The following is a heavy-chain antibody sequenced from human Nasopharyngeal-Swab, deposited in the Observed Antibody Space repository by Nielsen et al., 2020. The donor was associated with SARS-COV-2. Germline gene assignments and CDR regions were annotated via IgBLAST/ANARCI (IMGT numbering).Heavy chain of an antibody. D-gene: IGHD2-2*01. CDR1: GGTFSSYA. V-gene: IGHV1-69*13. CDR3: AREGRYCSSTRCYLVGGSAFDI. CDR2: IIPIFGTA. Sequence: SVKVSCKASGGTFSSYAISWVRQAPGQGLEWMGGIIPIFGTANYAQKFQGRVTITADESTSTAYMELSSLRSEETAVYYCAREGRYCSSTRCYLVGGSAFDIWGQGTMVTVSS. J-gene: IGHJ3*02.